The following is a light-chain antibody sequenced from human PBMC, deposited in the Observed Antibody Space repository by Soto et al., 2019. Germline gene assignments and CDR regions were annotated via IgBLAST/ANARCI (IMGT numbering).Light chain of an antibody. CDR2: AAS. CDR3: QKYNSAPPGT. Sequence: IQLTQSPSSLSASVGDRVTITCRASQGISSYLAWYQQKPGKAPKLLIYAASTLQSGVPSRFSGSGSGTDFTLTISSLQPEDFATYYCQKYNSAPPGTFGQGTKVEIK. V-gene: IGKV1-9*01. CDR1: QGISSY. J-gene: IGKJ1*01.